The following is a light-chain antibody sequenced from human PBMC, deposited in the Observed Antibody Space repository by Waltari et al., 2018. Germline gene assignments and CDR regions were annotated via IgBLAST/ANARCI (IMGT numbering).Light chain of an antibody. J-gene: IGLJ6*01. CDR3: SSYAGSNTFV. Sequence: QAALTQPPSVSGSPGQSVTISCTGTSSYLGGYNYVSWYQQHPGKAPKLMIYDVSKRPSGVSDRFSGSKSGNTASLTISGLQAEDEADYYCSSYAGSNTFVFGSGTKLTVL. CDR1: SSYLGGYNY. CDR2: DVS. V-gene: IGLV2-11*01.